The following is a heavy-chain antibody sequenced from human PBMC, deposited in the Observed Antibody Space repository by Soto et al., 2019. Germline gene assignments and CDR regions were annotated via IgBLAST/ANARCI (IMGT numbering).Heavy chain of an antibody. J-gene: IGHJ6*02. Sequence: EVQLVESGGGLVQRGGSLRLSCAASGFSFSSYSINWVRQAPGKGLEWLSSISSSSTYIYYADSVRGRFTISRDNAKNSVFLQMNSLRAEDTAVYYCARDWDVAVVPAATNYPPYSGLDVWGQGATVTVSS. CDR2: ISSSSTYI. V-gene: IGHV3-21*01. CDR3: ARDWDVAVVPAATNYPPYSGLDV. D-gene: IGHD2-2*01. CDR1: GFSFSSYS.